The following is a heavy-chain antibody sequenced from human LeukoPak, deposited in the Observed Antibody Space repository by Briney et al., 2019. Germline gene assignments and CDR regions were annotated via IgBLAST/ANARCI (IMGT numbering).Heavy chain of an antibody. V-gene: IGHV3-30*04. CDR2: ISYDGKNK. D-gene: IGHD1-7*01. CDR1: GFTFSTNS. J-gene: IGHJ6*02. CDR3: ARGDTARSILKSLGNYHYHYHGMDV. Sequence: GGSLRLSCAASGFTFSTNSMLWVRQAPGKGREGGVVISYDGKNKYYADSVKGRFTISSDNSKNTVYLQMNSLRPEDTAVYYCARGDTARSILKSLGNYHYHYHGMDVWGQGTTVTVSS.